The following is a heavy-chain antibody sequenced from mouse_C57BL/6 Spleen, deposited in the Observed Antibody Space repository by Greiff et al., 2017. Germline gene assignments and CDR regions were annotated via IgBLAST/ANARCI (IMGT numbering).Heavy chain of an antibody. Sequence: VQLQQPGTELVKPGASVKLSCKASGYTFTSYWMHWVKQRPGQGLEWIGNINPSNGGTNYNEKFKSKATLTVDKSSSTAYMQLSSLTSEDSAVYYCAREAPYSSGYVYFDYWGQGTTLTVSS. CDR2: INPSNGGT. CDR1: GYTFTSYW. V-gene: IGHV1-53*01. J-gene: IGHJ2*01. D-gene: IGHD3-2*02. CDR3: AREAPYSSGYVYFDY.